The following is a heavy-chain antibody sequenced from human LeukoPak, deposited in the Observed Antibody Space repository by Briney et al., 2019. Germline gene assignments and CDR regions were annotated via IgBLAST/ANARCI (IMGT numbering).Heavy chain of an antibody. CDR3: ARHWETSSWYVDY. D-gene: IGHD6-13*01. J-gene: IGHJ4*02. CDR1: GGSIDSNS. V-gene: IGHV4-59*08. Sequence: SETLSLTCTVSGGSIDSNSWTWIRQPPGKGLEWIGYIYYSGSTNYNPSLKSRVTISVDTSKNQFSLKVSSVTAADTAVYYCARHWETSSWYVDYWGQGTLVTVSS. CDR2: IYYSGST.